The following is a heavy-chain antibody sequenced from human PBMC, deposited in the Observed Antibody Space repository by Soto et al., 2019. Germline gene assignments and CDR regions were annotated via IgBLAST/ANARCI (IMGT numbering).Heavy chain of an antibody. CDR3: ARDLSVLRFLGLAVGTLGQALYGMDV. D-gene: IGHD3-3*01. V-gene: IGHV1-24*01. J-gene: IGHJ6*02. CDR2: FDPGGGGT. Sequence: ASVKVSCKVSGYTLTELSMHWVRQAPGKGLEWMGGFDPGGGGTSYAQKFQGRVTMTRDTSTSTVYMELSSLRSEDTAVYYCARDLSVLRFLGLAVGTLGQALYGMDVWGQGTTVTVSS. CDR1: GYTLTELS.